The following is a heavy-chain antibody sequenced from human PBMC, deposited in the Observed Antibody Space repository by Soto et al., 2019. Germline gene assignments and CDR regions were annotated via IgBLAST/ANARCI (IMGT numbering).Heavy chain of an antibody. CDR1: GFSFSDSY. J-gene: IGHJ6*02. CDR3: ARDRGGYVTPDV. Sequence: QVQLVESGGGLVKPGGSLRLSCAASGFSFSDSYMSWVRQAPGKGMEWVAYISGSSGYTGYPDSVTGRFTISRDNAKNSLYLQMNSLGVEDTAVYYGARDRGGYVTPDVWGQGTTVTVSS. D-gene: IGHD2-21*02. V-gene: IGHV3-11*06. CDR2: ISGSSGYT.